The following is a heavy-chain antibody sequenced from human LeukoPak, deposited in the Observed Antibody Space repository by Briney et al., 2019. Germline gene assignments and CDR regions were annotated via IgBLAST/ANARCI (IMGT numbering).Heavy chain of an antibody. V-gene: IGHV4-59*01. Sequence: SETLSLTCAVSGGSISNSYWSWIRQPPGEGLEWIGYIYYSGNTKYSPSLKSRVTISVDTSKNQFSLNLSSVTAADTAVYYCARDRTGFGELADYWGQGTLVIVSS. CDR1: GGSISNSY. J-gene: IGHJ4*02. CDR3: ARDRTGFGELADY. CDR2: IYYSGNT. D-gene: IGHD3-10*01.